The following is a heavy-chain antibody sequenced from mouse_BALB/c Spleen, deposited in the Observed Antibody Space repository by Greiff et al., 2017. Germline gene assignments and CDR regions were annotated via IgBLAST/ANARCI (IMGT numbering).Heavy chain of an antibody. J-gene: IGHJ1*01. CDR3: ARRGIYYGSSYGYFDV. CDR1: GYTFTSYT. V-gene: IGHV1-4*01. D-gene: IGHD1-1*01. Sequence: QVQLKESGAELARPGASVKMSCKASGYTFTSYTMHWVKQRPGQGLEWIGYINPSSGYTNYNQKFKDKATLTADKSSSTAYMQLSSLTSEDSAVYYCARRGIYYGSSYGYFDVWGAGTTVTVSS. CDR2: INPSSGYT.